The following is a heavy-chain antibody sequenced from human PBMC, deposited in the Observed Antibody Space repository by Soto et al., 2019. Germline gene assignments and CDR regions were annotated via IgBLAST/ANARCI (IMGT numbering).Heavy chain of an antibody. CDR3: ARGLGTIYYYYGMDV. V-gene: IGHV1-18*01. CDR2: ISAYNGNT. CDR1: GYTFTSYG. Sequence: ASVKVSCKASGYTFTSYGISWVRQAPGQGLEWMGWISAYNGNTNYAQKLQGRVTMTTDTSTSTAYMELRSLRSDDTAVYYCARGLGTIYYYYGMDVWGQGTLVTVSS. J-gene: IGHJ6*02. D-gene: IGHD1-7*01.